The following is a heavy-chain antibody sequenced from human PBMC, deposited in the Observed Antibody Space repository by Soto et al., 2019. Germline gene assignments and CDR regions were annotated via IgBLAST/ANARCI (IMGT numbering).Heavy chain of an antibody. CDR3: ARYSPPKKSFDSNPGWLDP. Sequence: QVQLQESGPGLVLPSETLSLTCTVSGGSMNSYYWTWVRQPPGKGLEWIGFVYDSGTSKYNASLESRITMSLYKSRNQFSLSLSYVTAADTAVYFCARYSPPKKSFDSNPGWLDPWGQGTLVAVSS. CDR2: VYDSGTS. D-gene: IGHD2-21*01. CDR1: GGSMNSYY. J-gene: IGHJ5*02. V-gene: IGHV4-59*01.